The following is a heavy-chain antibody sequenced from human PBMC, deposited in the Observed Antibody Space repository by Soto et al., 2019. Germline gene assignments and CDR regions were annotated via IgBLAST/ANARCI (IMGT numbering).Heavy chain of an antibody. V-gene: IGHV4-4*02. D-gene: IGHD2-15*01. CDR1: GGSIIRINW. Sequence: SEALSLTCAVSGGSIIRINWWSWVRHPPGKGLEWIGEIYHSGSTNYNPSLKSRVTISVDKSKNQFSLKLSSVTAADTAVYYCARGDCSGGSCYSVDIWGQGTMVTVSS. J-gene: IGHJ3*02. CDR3: ARGDCSGGSCYSVDI. CDR2: IYHSGST.